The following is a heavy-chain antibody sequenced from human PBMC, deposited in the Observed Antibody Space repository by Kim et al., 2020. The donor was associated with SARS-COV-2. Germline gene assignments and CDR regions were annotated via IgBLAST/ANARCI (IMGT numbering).Heavy chain of an antibody. D-gene: IGHD1-26*01. J-gene: IGHJ6*02. V-gene: IGHV4-31*03. CDR3: ARDLGSPRRGKAGWSGHYGMDV. Sequence: SETLSLTCTVSGGSISSGGYYWSWIRQHPGKGLEWIGYIYYSGSTYYNPSLKSRVTISVDTSKNQFSLKLSSVTAADTAVYYCARDLGSPRRGKAGWSGHYGMDVWGQGTTVTVSS. CDR1: GGSISSGGYY. CDR2: IYYSGST.